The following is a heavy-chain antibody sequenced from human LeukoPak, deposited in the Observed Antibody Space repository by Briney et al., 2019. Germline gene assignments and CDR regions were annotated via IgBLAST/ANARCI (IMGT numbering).Heavy chain of an antibody. Sequence: PLETLSLTCTVSGGSISSYYWSWIRQPPGKGLEWIGYIYYSGSTNYNPSLKSRVTISVDTSKNQFSLKLSSVTAADTAVYYCARQSRYCSGGSCYSDYLDYWGQGTLVTVSS. CDR2: IYYSGST. V-gene: IGHV4-59*08. D-gene: IGHD2-15*01. CDR3: ARQSRYCSGGSCYSDYLDY. J-gene: IGHJ4*02. CDR1: GGSISSYY.